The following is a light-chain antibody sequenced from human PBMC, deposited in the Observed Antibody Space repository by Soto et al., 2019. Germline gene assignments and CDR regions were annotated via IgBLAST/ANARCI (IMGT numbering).Light chain of an antibody. CDR3: QQYENLPT. CDR1: QAISNY. V-gene: IGKV1-33*01. Sequence: DIHMTPSPSFLSACVGDRVTITCRASQAISNYLNWYQQKPGRAPKLLIYDASNLEAGVPSRFRGSGSGTDFTFTISRLQPEDIATYYCQQYENLPTFGQGTRLEIK. J-gene: IGKJ5*01. CDR2: DAS.